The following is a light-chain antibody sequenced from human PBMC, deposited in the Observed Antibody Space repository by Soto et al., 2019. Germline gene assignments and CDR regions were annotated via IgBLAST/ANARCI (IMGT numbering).Light chain of an antibody. CDR2: DAF. CDR1: QSVRSY. CDR3: QQRSNSTIT. V-gene: IGKV3-11*01. J-gene: IGKJ5*01. Sequence: EIVLTQSPATLSLSPGERATLSCRAIQSVRSYLAWYQQKPGQAPRLXIYDAFNRETGIQARFSGSGSGTEFTLTISSLEPEDVAVDYCQQRSNSTITFGQGTRLEIK.